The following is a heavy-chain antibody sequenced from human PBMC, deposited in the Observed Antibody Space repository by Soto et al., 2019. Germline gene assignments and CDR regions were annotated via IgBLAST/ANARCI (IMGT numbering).Heavy chain of an antibody. Sequence: SVKVSCKASGGTFSSYAISWVRQAPGQGLEWMGGIIPIFGTANYAQKFQGRVTITADESTSTAYMELSSLRSEDTAVYYCARLNYGDYYYFDYWGQGTLVTVSS. J-gene: IGHJ4*02. CDR3: ARLNYGDYYYFDY. V-gene: IGHV1-69*13. CDR2: IIPIFGTA. CDR1: GGTFSSYA. D-gene: IGHD4-17*01.